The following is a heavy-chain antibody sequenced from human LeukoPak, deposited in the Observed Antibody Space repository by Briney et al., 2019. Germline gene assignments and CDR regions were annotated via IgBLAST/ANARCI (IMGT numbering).Heavy chain of an antibody. J-gene: IGHJ6*02. CDR2: FDPEDGET. D-gene: IGHD3-10*01. CDR3: ATSAPGRFGELFYGMDV. Sequence: ASVKVSCKVSGYTLTELSMHWVRQAPGKGLEWMGGFDPEDGETIYAQKFQGRVTMTEDTSTDTAYMELSSLRSEDTAVYYCATSAPGRFGELFYGMDVGGQGPTVTVSS. V-gene: IGHV1-24*01. CDR1: GYTLTELS.